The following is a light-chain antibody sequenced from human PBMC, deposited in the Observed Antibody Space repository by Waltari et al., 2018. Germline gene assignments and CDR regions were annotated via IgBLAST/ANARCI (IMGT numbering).Light chain of an antibody. CDR2: EVH. Sequence: QSALTQPPSASGSPGQSVTISCTGATIAAYNYISWYQQHPGKAPKLIIHEVHKRPAGVPDRFAGSKSGNTASLTVSGLQPEDESNYYCFADLGSDSWVFGGGTKLTVL. J-gene: IGLJ3*02. CDR1: TIAAYNY. CDR3: FADLGSDSWV. V-gene: IGLV2-8*01.